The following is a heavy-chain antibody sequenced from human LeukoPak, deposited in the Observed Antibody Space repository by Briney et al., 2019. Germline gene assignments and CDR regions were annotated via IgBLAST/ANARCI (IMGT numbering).Heavy chain of an antibody. CDR3: ARDDRGYYYDSSGHYRNYYFYGLDV. J-gene: IGHJ6*02. D-gene: IGHD3-22*01. CDR1: GFTFSTYW. Sequence: GGSLRLSCAASGFTFSTYWMSWVRQAPGKGLEWVANIKDDGSEKYYVDSVKGRFTISRDNAKSSLYLQVNSLRAEDTAVYYCARDDRGYYYDSSGHYRNYYFYGLDVWGQGTTVTVSS. V-gene: IGHV3-7*01. CDR2: IKDDGSEK.